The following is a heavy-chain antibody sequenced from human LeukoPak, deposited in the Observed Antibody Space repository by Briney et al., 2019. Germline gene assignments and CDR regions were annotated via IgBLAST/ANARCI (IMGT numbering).Heavy chain of an antibody. J-gene: IGHJ5*02. CDR1: GYTFTSYD. Sequence: ASVKVSCKASGYTFTSYDINWVRQATGQGLEWMGWMNPNSGNTGYAQKFQGRVTMTRNTSISTAYMELSSLRSEDTAVYCCARGVRSRGLPRRGYNWFDPWGQGTLVTVSS. CDR3: ARGVRSRGLPRRGYNWFDP. V-gene: IGHV1-8*01. CDR2: MNPNSGNT. D-gene: IGHD3-16*01.